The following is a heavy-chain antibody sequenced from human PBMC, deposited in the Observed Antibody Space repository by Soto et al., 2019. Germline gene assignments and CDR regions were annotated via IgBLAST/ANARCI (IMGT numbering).Heavy chain of an antibody. V-gene: IGHV4-30-2*01. CDR1: GGSISSGGYS. CDR2: IYHSGST. J-gene: IGHJ5*02. CDR3: ASPTIAFYNWFDP. Sequence: PSETLSLTCAVSGGSISSGGYSWSWIRQPPGKGLEWIGYIYHSGSTYYNPSLKSRVTISVDRSKNQFSLKLSSVTAADTAVYYCASPTIAFYNWFDPWGQGTLVTVSS. D-gene: IGHD3-3*02.